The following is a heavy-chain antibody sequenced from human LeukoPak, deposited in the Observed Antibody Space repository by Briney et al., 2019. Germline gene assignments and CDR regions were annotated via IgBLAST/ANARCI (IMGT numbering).Heavy chain of an antibody. CDR2: ISGSGGST. J-gene: IGHJ6*03. D-gene: IGHD3-10*01. CDR3: AKTPYGNYYYYMDV. V-gene: IGHV3-23*01. Sequence: GGSLRLSCAASGFTFSSYAMSWVRQAPGKGLEWVSAISGSGGSTYYADSVKGRFTISRDNSKNTLYLQMNSLRAEDTAVYYCAKTPYGNYYYYMDVWGKGTTVTVSS. CDR1: GFTFSSYA.